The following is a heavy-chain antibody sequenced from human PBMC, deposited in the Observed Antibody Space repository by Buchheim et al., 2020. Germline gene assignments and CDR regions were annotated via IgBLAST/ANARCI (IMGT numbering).Heavy chain of an antibody. Sequence: QVQLVESGGGLVKPGGSLRLSCAASGFTFSNYYMSWIRQAPGKGLEWVSYISSSGSTKYYADSVKGRFTISRDHAKNSLYLHMKSLRAEDTAVYYCARDGRSPIVVVPAAMDPTDYWGQGTL. CDR3: ARDGRSPIVVVPAAMDPTDY. D-gene: IGHD2-2*01. CDR1: GFTFSNYY. V-gene: IGHV3-11*01. J-gene: IGHJ4*02. CDR2: ISSSGSTK.